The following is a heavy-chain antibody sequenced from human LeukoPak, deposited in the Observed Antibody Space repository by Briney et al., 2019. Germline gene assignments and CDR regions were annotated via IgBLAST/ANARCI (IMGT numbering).Heavy chain of an antibody. CDR2: INHSGST. D-gene: IGHD6-13*01. CDR1: GGSFSGYY. Sequence: SETLSLTCAVYGGSFSGYYWSWIRQPPGKGLEWIGEINHSGSTNYNPSLKSRVAILIDTSRNQFSLKLSSVTAADTAVYYCAREPLTGIVAAAGLFDYWGQGTLVTVSS. V-gene: IGHV4-34*01. CDR3: AREPLTGIVAAAGLFDY. J-gene: IGHJ4*02.